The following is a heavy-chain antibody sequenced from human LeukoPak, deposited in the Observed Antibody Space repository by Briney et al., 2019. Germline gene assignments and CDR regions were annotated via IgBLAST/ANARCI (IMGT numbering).Heavy chain of an antibody. CDR3: ARGGIAARDCYFDY. CDR2: INHSGST. Sequence: SETLSLTCAVYGGSFSGYYWRWIRQPPGKGLEWSGEINHSGSTNYNPSLKSRVTISVDTSKNQFSLKLSSVTAADTAVYYCARGGIAARDCYFDYWGQGTLVTVSS. J-gene: IGHJ4*02. CDR1: GGSFSGYY. D-gene: IGHD6-6*01. V-gene: IGHV4-34*01.